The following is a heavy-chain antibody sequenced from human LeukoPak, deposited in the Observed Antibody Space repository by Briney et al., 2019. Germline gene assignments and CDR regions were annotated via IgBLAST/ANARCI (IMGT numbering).Heavy chain of an antibody. D-gene: IGHD1-26*01. CDR1: GFTFSSYW. CDR3: ARNPPRYFN. Sequence: GGSLRLSCAASGFTFSSYWMIWVRQAPGKWLEWVASIQQDGSEKYYVDSVKGRFPISRDNAKNSLYLQINSLRAEDTAVYYCARNPPRYFNWGQGTLVTVSS. J-gene: IGHJ4*02. V-gene: IGHV3-7*05. CDR2: IQQDGSEK.